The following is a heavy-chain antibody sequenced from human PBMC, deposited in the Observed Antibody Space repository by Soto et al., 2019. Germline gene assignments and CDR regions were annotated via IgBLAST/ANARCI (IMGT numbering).Heavy chain of an antibody. CDR2: ICPGDSDT. D-gene: IGHD3-10*01. V-gene: IGHV5-51*01. J-gene: IGHJ3*02. CDR3: VGSHYYGSRSYYQVRAFDI. CDR1: GHSFLSYC. Sequence: GESLKISCQASGHSFLSYCMGWVRQMPGKGLEWMGIICPGDSDTTYSPSFQGQVTISADKSIKTAYLQWSSVKASDTAMYYCVGSHYYGSRSYYQVRAFDIWGQGTTVTVSS.